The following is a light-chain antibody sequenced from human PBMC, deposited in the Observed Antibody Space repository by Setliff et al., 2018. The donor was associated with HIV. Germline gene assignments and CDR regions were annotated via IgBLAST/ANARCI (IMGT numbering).Light chain of an antibody. CDR3: QSYDTNLRAYV. V-gene: IGLV2-14*01. CDR1: SSDVGGYNY. J-gene: IGLJ1*01. Sequence: QSALAQPASVSGSPGQSITISCTGTSSDVGGYNYVSWYQQHPGKVPKLLIFMNNNRPSGVPDRFSGSKSGTSASLAIAGLQPDDEADFYCQSYDTNLRAYVFGTGTKVTVL. CDR2: MNN.